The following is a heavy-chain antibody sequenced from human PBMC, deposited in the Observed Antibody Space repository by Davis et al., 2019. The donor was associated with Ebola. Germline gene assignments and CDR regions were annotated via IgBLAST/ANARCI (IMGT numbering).Heavy chain of an antibody. CDR2: IYSGGST. D-gene: IGHD6-13*01. Sequence: GESLKISCAASGFTVSSNYMSWVRQAPGKGLEWVSVIYSGGSTYYADSVKGRFTISRDNSKNPLYLQMNSLRAEDTAVYYCARGGGTSSWYGYWGQGTLVTVSS. V-gene: IGHV3-66*01. CDR1: GFTVSSNY. J-gene: IGHJ4*02. CDR3: ARGGGTSSWYGY.